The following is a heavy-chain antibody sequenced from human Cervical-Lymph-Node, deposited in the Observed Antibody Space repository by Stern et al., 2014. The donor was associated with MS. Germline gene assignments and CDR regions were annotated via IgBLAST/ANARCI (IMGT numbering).Heavy chain of an antibody. J-gene: IGHJ4*02. D-gene: IGHD3-10*01. CDR1: GGTLSSYG. CDR2: IVPNIGST. Sequence: QMQLVQSGAEVKKPGSSVRVSCKASGGTLSSYGVSWVRQAPGQGPEWMGGIVPNIGSTDYAQKFQGRITLSADASTNTAYMELSSLQSEDTAIYYCVGEGPTYGLFDHWGQGTLVTVSS. V-gene: IGHV1-69*01. CDR3: VGEGPTYGLFDH.